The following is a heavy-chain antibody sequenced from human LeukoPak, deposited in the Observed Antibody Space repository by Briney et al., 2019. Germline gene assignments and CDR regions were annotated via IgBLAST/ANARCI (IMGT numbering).Heavy chain of an antibody. Sequence: GGSLRLSCAASGFTVSSYYMSWVRQAPGKGLEWVPVIYTGGSTYFADSVKGRFTISRDNSKNTLYLQMNSLRAEDTAVYYCARVWSSGCFDYWGQGTLVTVSS. CDR1: GFTVSSYY. CDR2: IYTGGST. V-gene: IGHV3-53*01. D-gene: IGHD6-19*01. CDR3: ARVWSSGCFDY. J-gene: IGHJ4*02.